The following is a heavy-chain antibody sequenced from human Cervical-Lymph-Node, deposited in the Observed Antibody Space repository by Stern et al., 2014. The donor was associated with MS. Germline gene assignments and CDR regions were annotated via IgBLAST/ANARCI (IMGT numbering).Heavy chain of an antibody. CDR2: ISTYNGNT. V-gene: IGHV1-18*01. J-gene: IGHJ4*02. CDR1: GYTFTSYG. D-gene: IGHD5-24*01. Sequence: QDQLVQSGAEVKKPGASVRVSCEASGYTFTSYGIGWARQAPGQGLEWMGWISTYNGNTNYVQKFHGRVTMTADTPTSTAYMELRSLRSDDTAFYYCATVGYTSGCEYWGQGTPVTVSS. CDR3: ATVGYTSGCEY.